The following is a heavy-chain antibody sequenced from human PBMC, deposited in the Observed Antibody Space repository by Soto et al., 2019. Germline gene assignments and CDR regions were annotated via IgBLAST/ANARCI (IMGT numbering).Heavy chain of an antibody. CDR2: ISPLFGST. V-gene: IGHV1-69*14. CDR1: GDPFSGYS. CDR3: ARDLGSGCDPGEY. Sequence: QVQLVQSGAEVKKPGSSVKVSCKASGDPFSGYSISWVRQAPGQGLEWMGGISPLFGSTNYAQRFQDRVTIAADKSTNTVYMELSGLESEDSAVYYCARDLGSGCDPGEYWGLGTLVTVSS. D-gene: IGHD5-12*01. J-gene: IGHJ4*02.